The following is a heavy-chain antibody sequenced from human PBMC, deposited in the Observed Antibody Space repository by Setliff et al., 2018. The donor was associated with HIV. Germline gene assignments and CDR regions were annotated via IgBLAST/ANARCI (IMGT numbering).Heavy chain of an antibody. V-gene: IGHV4-59*04. CDR2: IYYSGST. J-gene: IGHJ4*02. D-gene: IGHD3-16*01. Sequence: PSETLSLTCTVSGGSISSHYWSWIRQPPGKGLEWIGYIYYSGSTYYSPSLKSRISMSIDTSKDQFSLRLKSVTASDMAVYYCARLDTVMLYTDCWGQGTLVTVSS. CDR1: GGSISSHY. CDR3: ARLDTVMLYTDC.